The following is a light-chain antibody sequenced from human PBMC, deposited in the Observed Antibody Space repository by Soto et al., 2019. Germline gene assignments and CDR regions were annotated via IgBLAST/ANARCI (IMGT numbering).Light chain of an antibody. CDR2: KAS. CDR1: QTISRW. CDR3: QQYNSYAEA. J-gene: IGKJ1*01. Sequence: DIQMTQSPSTLSGSVGDRVTITCRASQTISRWLAWYQQKPGKVPQLLIYKASTLKSRVSSRFSGSGAGTEFTLTSSSVQPDDFAAYYWQQYNSYAEAFGQGIKVELK. V-gene: IGKV1-5*03.